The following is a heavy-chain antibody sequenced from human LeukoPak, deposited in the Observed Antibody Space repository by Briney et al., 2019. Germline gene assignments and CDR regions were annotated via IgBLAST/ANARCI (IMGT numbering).Heavy chain of an antibody. D-gene: IGHD4-17*01. CDR3: AREVAGTTSAFDI. J-gene: IGHJ3*02. CDR2: IIPIFGTA. CDR1: GGTFSSYA. V-gene: IGHV1-69*01. Sequence: SVKVSCKASGGTFSSYAISWVRQAPGQGLEWMGGIIPIFGTANYAQKFQGRVTITADESTSTAYMELSSLRAEDTAVYYCAREVAGTTSAFDIWGQGTMVTVSS.